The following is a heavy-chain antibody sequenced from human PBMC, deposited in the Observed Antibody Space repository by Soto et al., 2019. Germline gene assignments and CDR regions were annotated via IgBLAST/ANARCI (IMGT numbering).Heavy chain of an antibody. Sequence: SETLSLTCTVSGDSISGGASFWSWVRQPPGKGLEWIANVYYSGSSYYNPSLKSRLTISVDTTKNQFSLQLKSMTAADTAVYYCAKLSCTSSTCYFPGWFDPWGQGTLVTVSS. D-gene: IGHD2-2*01. CDR3: AKLSCTSSTCYFPGWFDP. CDR1: GDSISGGASF. V-gene: IGHV4-31*03. CDR2: VYYSGSS. J-gene: IGHJ5*02.